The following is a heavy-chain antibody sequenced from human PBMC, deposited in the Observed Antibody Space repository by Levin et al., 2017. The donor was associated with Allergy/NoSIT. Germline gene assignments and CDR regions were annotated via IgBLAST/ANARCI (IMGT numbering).Heavy chain of an antibody. Sequence: GGSLRLSCAATGFTFTDHYMSWFRQAPGKGLEWLSYITSSGVTMNYADSVQGRFVISRDNAKNSLYVQMNSLRAEDTAVYYCARHCGSYTYYYGVDVWGQGTTVTVSS. J-gene: IGHJ6*02. CDR2: ITSSGVTM. CDR1: GFTFTDHY. CDR3: ARHCGSYTYYYGVDV. D-gene: IGHD1-26*01. V-gene: IGHV3-11*01.